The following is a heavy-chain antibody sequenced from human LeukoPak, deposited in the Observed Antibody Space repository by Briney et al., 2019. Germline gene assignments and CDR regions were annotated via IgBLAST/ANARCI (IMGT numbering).Heavy chain of an antibody. CDR2: ISAYNGNT. J-gene: IGHJ4*02. CDR3: ARQTRGIAAAGYDY. D-gene: IGHD6-13*01. CDR1: GYTFTSYG. V-gene: IGHV1-18*01. Sequence: GASVKVSCKASGYTFTSYGISWVRQAPGQGLEWMGWISAYNGNTNYAQKLQGRVTMTTDTSTSTAYMELRSLRSDDTAVYYCARQTRGIAAAGYDYWGQGTLVTVSS.